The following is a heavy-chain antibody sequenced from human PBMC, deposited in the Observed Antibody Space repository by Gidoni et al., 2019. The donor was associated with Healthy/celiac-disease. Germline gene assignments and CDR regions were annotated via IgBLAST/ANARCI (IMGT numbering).Heavy chain of an antibody. CDR3: AKGDALLGFPSYGMDV. D-gene: IGHD2-15*01. CDR1: GFTFSSYA. V-gene: IGHV3-23*01. CDR2: ISGSGGST. Sequence: EVQLLESGGGLVQPGGSLRLSCSASGFTFSSYAMSWVRQAPGKGLEWVSAISGSGGSTYYADSVKGRFTISRDNSKNTLYLQMNSLRAEDTAVYYCAKGDALLGFPSYGMDVWGQGTTVTVSS. J-gene: IGHJ6*02.